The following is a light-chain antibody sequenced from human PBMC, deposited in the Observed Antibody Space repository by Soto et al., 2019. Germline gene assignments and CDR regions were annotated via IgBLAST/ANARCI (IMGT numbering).Light chain of an antibody. CDR2: DTS. CDR3: QHRYNWPLT. CDR1: QSLTRN. J-gene: IGKJ4*01. Sequence: EIVMTQSPATLSVSPGERVTLSCRASQSLTRNLAWYQQKPGQAPRLLIFDTSDRATGIPARFSGSGSGTDFTLTINSLEPEDFAIYYCQHRYNWPLTFGAGTKVDIK. V-gene: IGKV3-11*01.